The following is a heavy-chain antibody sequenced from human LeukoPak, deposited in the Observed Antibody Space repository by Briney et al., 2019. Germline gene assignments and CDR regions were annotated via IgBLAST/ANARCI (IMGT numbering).Heavy chain of an antibody. V-gene: IGHV3-30*18. CDR2: ISYDGSNK. D-gene: IGHD6-19*01. CDR1: GFTFSSYG. CDR3: AKTADSSGWYYYYCGMDV. J-gene: IGHJ6*02. Sequence: PGRSLRLSCAASGFTFSSYGMHWVRQAPGKGLEWVAVISYDGSNKYYADSVKGRFTISRDNSKNTLYLQMNSLRAEDTAVYYCAKTADSSGWYYYYCGMDVWGQGTTVTVSS.